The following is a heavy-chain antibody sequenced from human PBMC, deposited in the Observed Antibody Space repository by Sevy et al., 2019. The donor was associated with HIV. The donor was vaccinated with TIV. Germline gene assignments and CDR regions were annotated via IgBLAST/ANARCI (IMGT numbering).Heavy chain of an antibody. V-gene: IGHV3-23*01. Sequence: GGSLRLSCAASEFIFNSYAMSWVRQAPGKGLEWVSGISGSGGSTYYADSVKGRSSISRDNSRNTVYLEINSLRAEDTAVYFCAKGYGSGSPPDSWGQGTLVTVSS. CDR2: ISGSGGST. J-gene: IGHJ4*02. D-gene: IGHD3-10*01. CDR1: EFIFNSYA. CDR3: AKGYGSGSPPDS.